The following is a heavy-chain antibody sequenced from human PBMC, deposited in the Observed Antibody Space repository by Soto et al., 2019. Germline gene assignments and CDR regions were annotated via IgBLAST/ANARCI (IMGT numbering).Heavy chain of an antibody. Sequence: GGSLRLSCAASGFTFSSYWMHWVRQAPGKGLVWVSRINSDGSSIRYADSVKGRFTISRDNAKNTLYLQMNNLRADDTAVYYCATSISVGGGGWGQGTLVTVSS. V-gene: IGHV3-74*01. CDR1: GFTFSSYW. J-gene: IGHJ4*02. D-gene: IGHD3-16*01. CDR3: ATSISVGGGG. CDR2: INSDGSSI.